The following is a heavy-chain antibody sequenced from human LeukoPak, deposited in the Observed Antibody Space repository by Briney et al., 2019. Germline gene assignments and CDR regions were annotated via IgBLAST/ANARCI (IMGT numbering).Heavy chain of an antibody. Sequence: SETLSLTCTVSGGSISSYYWSWIRQPPGKGLEWIGYIYYSASTNYNPSLKSRVTISVATSKIQFTLKLSSVTAADTAVYYCAREANSYYFDYWGQGTLVTVSS. J-gene: IGHJ4*02. V-gene: IGHV4-59*01. CDR2: IYYSAST. CDR3: AREANSYYFDY. CDR1: GGSISSYY.